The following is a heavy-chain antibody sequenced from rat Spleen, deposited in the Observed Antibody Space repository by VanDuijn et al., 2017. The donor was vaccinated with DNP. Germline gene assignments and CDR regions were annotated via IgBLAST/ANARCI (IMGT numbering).Heavy chain of an antibody. CDR3: ARQGWGGFLDY. J-gene: IGHJ2*01. CDR2: ISYSGGT. D-gene: IGHD4-4*01. Sequence: EVQIQESGPGLVKPSQSLSLTCSVTGYSIISNYWGWIRKFPRNKMEWIGHISYSGGTTYNPSLKSRISITRDTSKNQFFLQLNYVTTEDTATYYCARQGWGGFLDYWGQGVMVTVSS. CDR1: GYSIISNY. V-gene: IGHV3-1*01.